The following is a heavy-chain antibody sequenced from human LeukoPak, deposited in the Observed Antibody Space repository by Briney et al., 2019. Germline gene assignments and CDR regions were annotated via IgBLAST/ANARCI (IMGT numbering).Heavy chain of an antibody. CDR2: INSDGSST. D-gene: IGHD3-16*02. Sequence: GGSLRLSCVVSEFSFSDYWMHWVRQAPGKGLVWVSRINSDGSSTNYADSAKGRFTISRDNAKNTLYLQMNSLRVEDMAVYYCARPRYGPYGLGVWGPGTPVTGS. CDR3: ARPRYGPYGLGV. CDR1: EFSFSDYW. J-gene: IGHJ6*02. V-gene: IGHV3-74*01.